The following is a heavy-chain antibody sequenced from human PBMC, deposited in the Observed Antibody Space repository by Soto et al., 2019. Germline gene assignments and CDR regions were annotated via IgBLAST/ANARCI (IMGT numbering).Heavy chain of an antibody. CDR2: ISYDGSNK. J-gene: IGHJ3*02. Sequence: GGSLRLSCAASGFTFSSYGMHWVRQAPGKGLEWVAVISYDGSNKYYADSVKGRFTISRDNSKNTLYLQMNSLRAEDTAVYYCAIARDNWNDLAFDIWGQGIMVTVSS. D-gene: IGHD1-1*01. CDR1: GFTFSSYG. CDR3: AIARDNWNDLAFDI. V-gene: IGHV3-30*03.